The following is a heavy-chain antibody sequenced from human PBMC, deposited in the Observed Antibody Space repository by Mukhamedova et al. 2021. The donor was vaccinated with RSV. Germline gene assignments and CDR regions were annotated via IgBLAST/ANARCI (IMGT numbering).Heavy chain of an antibody. J-gene: IGHJ6*02. D-gene: IGHD5-24*01. CDR2: IFPIFGTT. Sequence: GPGQGLECVGGIFPIFGTTNYAQKFQGRVTITADESTTTAYMELSSLRSEDTAVYYCARVKRDAYHEYYPSGMDVWGQGTTVTVSS. CDR3: ARVKRDAYHEYYPSGMDV. V-gene: IGHV1-69*01.